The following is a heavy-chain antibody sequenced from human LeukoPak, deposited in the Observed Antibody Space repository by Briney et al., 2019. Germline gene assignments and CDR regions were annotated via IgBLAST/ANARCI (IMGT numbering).Heavy chain of an antibody. CDR2: IYPGDSDT. V-gene: IGHV5-51*01. CDR1: GYSFTSYW. CDR3: ARTPSVPGYYGSGSYYNPSDY. J-gene: IGHJ4*02. Sequence: GESLKISCKGSGYSFTSYWIGWVRQMPGKGLEWMGTIYPGDSDTRYSPSFQGQVTISADKSISTAYLQWSSLKASDTAMYYCARTPSVPGYYGSGSYYNPSDYWGQGTLVTVSS. D-gene: IGHD3-10*01.